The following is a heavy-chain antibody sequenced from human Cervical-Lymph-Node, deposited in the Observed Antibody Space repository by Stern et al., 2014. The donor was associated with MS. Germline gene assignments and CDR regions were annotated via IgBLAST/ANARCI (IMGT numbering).Heavy chain of an antibody. Sequence: QVQLVQSGAEVKKPGSSVKVSCKASGGTFSNYAINWVRQAPGQGLEWMGGIIPIFNRANYAQKFQGRVTITADESTSTAYMALSSLISEDTAVYYCARGWSYDILTGYSYWGQGTLVTVSS. CDR1: GGTFSNYA. D-gene: IGHD3-9*01. CDR2: IIPIFNRA. J-gene: IGHJ4*02. V-gene: IGHV1-69*01. CDR3: ARGWSYDILTGYSY.